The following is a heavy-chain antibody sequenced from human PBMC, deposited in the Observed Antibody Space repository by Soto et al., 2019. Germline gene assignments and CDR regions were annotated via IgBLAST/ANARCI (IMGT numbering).Heavy chain of an antibody. D-gene: IGHD3-3*01. CDR1: GFTFSSYS. V-gene: IGHV3-48*01. Sequence: GGSLRLSCAASGFTFSSYSMNWVRQAPGKGLEWVSYISSSSSTIYYADSVKGRFTISRDNAKNSLYLQMNSLRAEDTAVYYCARAKTYDFWSGPQDFAPWGQGTLVTVSS. CDR3: ARAKTYDFWSGPQDFAP. J-gene: IGHJ5*02. CDR2: ISSSSSTI.